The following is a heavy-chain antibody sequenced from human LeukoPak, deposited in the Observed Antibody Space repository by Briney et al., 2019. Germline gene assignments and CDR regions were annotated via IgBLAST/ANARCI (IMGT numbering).Heavy chain of an antibody. Sequence: PGGSLRLSCAASGFIFSSYWMHWVRQAPGKGLEWVSSISSSSSYIYYADSVKGRFTISRDNAKNSLYLQMNSLRAEDTAVYYCARDANYYDSSGYLFDYWGQGTLVTVSS. CDR1: GFIFSSYW. V-gene: IGHV3-21*01. D-gene: IGHD3-22*01. CDR3: ARDANYYDSSGYLFDY. CDR2: ISSSSSYI. J-gene: IGHJ4*02.